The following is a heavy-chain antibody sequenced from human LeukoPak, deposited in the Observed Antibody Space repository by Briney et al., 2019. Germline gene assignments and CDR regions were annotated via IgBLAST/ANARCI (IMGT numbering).Heavy chain of an antibody. CDR1: GGSFGGYN. J-gene: IGHJ5*02. D-gene: IGHD3-16*01. CDR3: ARHYGP. V-gene: IGHV4-34*01. Sequence: SETLSLTCAVYGGSFGGYNWSLIRPPPRKGLEWIGSIYDSGSTYYNPSLKSRVTISVDTSKNQFSLKLNSVTAADTAVYYCARHYGPWGQGTLVTVSS. CDR2: IYDSGST.